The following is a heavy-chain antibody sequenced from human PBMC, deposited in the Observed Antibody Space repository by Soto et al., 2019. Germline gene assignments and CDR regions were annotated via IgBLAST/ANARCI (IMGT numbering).Heavy chain of an antibody. J-gene: IGHJ3*01. CDR3: ARLYREDYDTGDQDYLAF. CDR1: GYRFTSCW. D-gene: IGHD3-22*01. CDR2: IYPDDSET. Sequence: GESLTLSWKGSGYRFTSCWIGWVRQMAGKGLEWMGFIYPDDSETRYSPSFQGQVTISADKSISTAYLQWSSLKASDTAIYYCARLYREDYDTGDQDYLAFRGQ. V-gene: IGHV5-51*01.